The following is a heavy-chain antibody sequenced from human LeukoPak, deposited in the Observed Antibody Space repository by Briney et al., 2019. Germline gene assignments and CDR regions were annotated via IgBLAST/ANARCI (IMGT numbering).Heavy chain of an antibody. CDR2: ITSASTYM. Sequence: GGSLRLSCVASGFTFRTYSMNWVRQAPGKGLEWISSITSASTYMYQADSVKGRFTTSRDNAKELLYLQMNSLRGEDTAVYYCARELYDYVWGSYLDYWGQGTLVTVSS. CDR3: ARELYDYVWGSYLDY. D-gene: IGHD3-16*02. V-gene: IGHV3-21*04. J-gene: IGHJ4*02. CDR1: GFTFRTYS.